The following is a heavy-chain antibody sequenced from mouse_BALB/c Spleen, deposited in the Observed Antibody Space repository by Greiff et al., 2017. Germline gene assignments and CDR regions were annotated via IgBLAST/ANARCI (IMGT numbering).Heavy chain of an antibody. CDR2: ISSGGST. J-gene: IGHJ2*01. D-gene: IGHD2-4*01. CDR1: GFTFSSYA. CDR3: ARGSTMITPYCFDY. V-gene: IGHV5-6-5*01. Sequence: EVQGVESGGGLVKPGGSLKLSCAASGFTFSSYAMSWVRQTPEKRLEWVASISSGGSTYYPDSVKGRFTISRDNARNILYLQMSSLRSEDTAMYYCARGSTMITPYCFDYWGQGTTLTVSS.